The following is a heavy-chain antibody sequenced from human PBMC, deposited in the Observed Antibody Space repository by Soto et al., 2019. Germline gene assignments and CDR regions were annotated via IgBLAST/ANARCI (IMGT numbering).Heavy chain of an antibody. CDR1: GDTFSRST. Sequence: QMVQSGAEVKKPGSSVRVSCTASGDTFSRSTLSWLRQAPGQGLEWMGRTIPILSMSDYAQKFQGRVSITADKSTSTVYMELSRLRSEDTAVYYCATNYGSGSAHFDNWGQGTLVTVSS. V-gene: IGHV1-69*02. D-gene: IGHD3-10*01. CDR3: ATNYGSGSAHFDN. CDR2: TIPILSMS. J-gene: IGHJ4*02.